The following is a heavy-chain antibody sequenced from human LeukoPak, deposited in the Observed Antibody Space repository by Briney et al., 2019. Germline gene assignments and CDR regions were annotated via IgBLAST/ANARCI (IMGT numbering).Heavy chain of an antibody. CDR1: GYTFTSYG. CDR3: ARGFDLETNTVDDY. D-gene: IGHD3-9*01. J-gene: IGHJ4*02. V-gene: IGHV1-18*01. CDR2: IGAYNGNT. Sequence: ASVKVSCKASGYTFTSYGISWVRQAPGQGLEWMGWIGAYNGNTNYAQKLQGRVTITTDTSTSTAYMELRSLRSDDTAVYYCARGFDLETNTVDDYWGQGTLVTVSS.